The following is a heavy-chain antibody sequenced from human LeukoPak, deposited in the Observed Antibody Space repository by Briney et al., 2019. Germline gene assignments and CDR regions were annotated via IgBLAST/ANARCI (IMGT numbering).Heavy chain of an antibody. V-gene: IGHV5-51*01. D-gene: IGHD4-17*01. Sequence: GESLKISCKGSGYSFNDYWIGWVRQMPGKGLEWMGIIYPGDSDTRYSPSFQGQVTISADKSISTAYLQWSSLKASDTAMYYCARHRTDYGDHYYFYYMDVWGKGTTVTVSS. CDR2: IYPGDSDT. CDR3: ARHRTDYGDHYYFYYMDV. J-gene: IGHJ6*03. CDR1: GYSFNDYW.